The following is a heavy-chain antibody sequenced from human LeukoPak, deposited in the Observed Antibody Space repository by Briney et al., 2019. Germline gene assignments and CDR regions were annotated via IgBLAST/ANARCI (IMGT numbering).Heavy chain of an antibody. V-gene: IGHV3-74*01. CDR2: INSDGSSI. CDR1: GFTFSSYW. CDR3: ARVPLAAAIDY. D-gene: IGHD6-13*01. J-gene: IGHJ4*02. Sequence: GGSLRLSCAASGFTFSSYWMHWVRQAPGKGLVWVSRINSDGSSISYADSVKGRFTISRDNAKNTLYLQMNSLRAEDTAVYYCARVPLAAAIDYWGQGTLVTVSS.